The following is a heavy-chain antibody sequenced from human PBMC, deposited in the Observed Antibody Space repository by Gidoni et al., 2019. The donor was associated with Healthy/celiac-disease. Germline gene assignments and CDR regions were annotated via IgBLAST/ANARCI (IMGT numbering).Heavy chain of an antibody. D-gene: IGHD6-19*01. J-gene: IGHJ4*02. CDR1: GYSFTRYW. CDR2: IYPGDSDT. V-gene: IGHV5-51*01. CDR3: ARPKDSSGWYYFDY. Sequence: VQLVQSGAEVTKPGESRKISCRGSGYSFTRYWIGWVRQMPGKGLEWMGIIYPGDSDTRYRPSFQGQVTISADKSISTAYLQWSSLKASDTAMYYGARPKDSSGWYYFDYWGQGTLVTVSS.